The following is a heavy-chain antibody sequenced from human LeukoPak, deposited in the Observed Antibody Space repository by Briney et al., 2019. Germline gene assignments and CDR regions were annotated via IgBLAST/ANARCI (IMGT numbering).Heavy chain of an antibody. CDR1: GGSFSGYY. V-gene: IGHV4-34*01. CDR2: IYHSGST. CDR3: ARARDSGWYGPFDY. Sequence: SETLFLTCAVYGGSFSGYYWSWIRQPPGKGLEWIGYIYHSGSTYYNPSLKSRVTISVDRSKNQFSLKLSSVTAADTAVYYCARARDSGWYGPFDYWGQGTLVTVSS. J-gene: IGHJ4*02. D-gene: IGHD6-19*01.